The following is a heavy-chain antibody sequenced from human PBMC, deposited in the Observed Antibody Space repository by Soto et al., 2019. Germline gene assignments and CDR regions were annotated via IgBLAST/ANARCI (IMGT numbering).Heavy chain of an antibody. Sequence: SETLSLTCAVSGGSISSGGYSWSWIRQPPGKALERIGYIYHSGSTYYNSSLKSRVTISVDRSKNQFSLNLSSVTAADTAVYYCARIPSPWGQGTLVTVSS. J-gene: IGHJ5*02. CDR2: IYHSGST. CDR1: GGSISSGGYS. CDR3: ARIPSP. V-gene: IGHV4-30-2*01. D-gene: IGHD2-21*01.